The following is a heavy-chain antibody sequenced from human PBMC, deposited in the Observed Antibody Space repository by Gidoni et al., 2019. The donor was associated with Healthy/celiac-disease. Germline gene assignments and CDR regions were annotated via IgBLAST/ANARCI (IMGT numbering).Heavy chain of an antibody. Sequence: EVQLVESGGGLVQPGGSLRLACAASGFTFSSYSRNWVRQAPGKGLEGVSYISSSSSTIYYADSVKGRFTISRDNAKNSLYLQMNSLRDEDTAVYYCARDYKVDTAFRFYYYGMDVWGQGTTVTVSS. CDR3: ARDYKVDTAFRFYYYGMDV. J-gene: IGHJ6*02. D-gene: IGHD5-18*01. V-gene: IGHV3-48*02. CDR1: GFTFSSYS. CDR2: ISSSSSTI.